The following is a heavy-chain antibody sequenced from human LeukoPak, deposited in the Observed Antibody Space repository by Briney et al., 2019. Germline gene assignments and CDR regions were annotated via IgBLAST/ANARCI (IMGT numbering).Heavy chain of an antibody. Sequence: ASVKVSCKASGYTFTAYYMHWVRQAPGQGLEWMGWINPNSGDTNYAQKFQGRVTMTRDTSISTAYMEVSSLISDDTAVYYCARDGGFDYWGQGTLATVSS. CDR1: GYTFTAYY. CDR3: ARDGGFDY. V-gene: IGHV1-2*02. CDR2: INPNSGDT. J-gene: IGHJ4*02. D-gene: IGHD3-16*01.